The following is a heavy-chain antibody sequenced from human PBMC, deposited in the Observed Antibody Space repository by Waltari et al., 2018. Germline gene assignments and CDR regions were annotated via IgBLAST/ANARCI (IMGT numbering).Heavy chain of an antibody. Sequence: EVQLVESGGGLVQPGGSLRLSCAASGFPFSSYEMHWVRQAPGKGLEWVSYISSSGSTIYYADSVKGRFTISRDNAKNSLYLQMNSLRAEDTAVYYCARDISDFWSGYTYYYGMDVWGQGTTVTVSS. J-gene: IGHJ6*02. CDR2: ISSSGSTI. D-gene: IGHD3-3*01. CDR1: GFPFSSYE. V-gene: IGHV3-48*03. CDR3: ARDISDFWSGYTYYYGMDV.